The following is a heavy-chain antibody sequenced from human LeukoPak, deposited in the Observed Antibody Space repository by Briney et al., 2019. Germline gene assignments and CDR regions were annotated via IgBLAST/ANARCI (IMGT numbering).Heavy chain of an antibody. J-gene: IGHJ5*02. D-gene: IGHD3-10*01. Sequence: GGSLRLSCAASGFTFSSYAMSWVRQAPGKGLEWVSYISSSGSTIYYADSVKGRFTISRDNAKNSLYLQMNSLRAEDTAVYYCAREEYYYGSGSYYKRGNWFDPWGQGTLVTVSS. V-gene: IGHV3-48*03. CDR1: GFTFSSYA. CDR2: ISSSGSTI. CDR3: AREEYYYGSGSYYKRGNWFDP.